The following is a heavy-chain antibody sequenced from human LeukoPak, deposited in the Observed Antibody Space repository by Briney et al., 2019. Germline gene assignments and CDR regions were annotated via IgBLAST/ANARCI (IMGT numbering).Heavy chain of an antibody. CDR2: ISAYNGNT. Sequence: ASVKVSCKASGSAFSSYGFSWVRQAPGQGLEWLGWISAYNGNTYYIQRLQDRVTLTTDASTDTAYMELTNLTSDDTATYFCARDARIGVAGSLGSDLWGPGTLVSVSS. V-gene: IGHV1-18*01. CDR1: GSAFSSYG. D-gene: IGHD6-19*01. CDR3: ARDARIGVAGSLGSDL. J-gene: IGHJ5*02.